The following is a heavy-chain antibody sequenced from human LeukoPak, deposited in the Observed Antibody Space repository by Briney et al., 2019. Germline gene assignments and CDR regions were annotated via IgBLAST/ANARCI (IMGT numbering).Heavy chain of an antibody. Sequence: GGSLRLSCAASGFTFSSYSMNWVRQAPGKGPEWVSSISSSSSYIYYADSVKGRFTISRDNAKNSLYLQMNSLRAEDTAVYYCARDRRHCSSTSCYSKGFDPWGQGTLVTVSS. CDR2: ISSSSSYI. D-gene: IGHD2-2*01. CDR3: ARDRRHCSSTSCYSKGFDP. CDR1: GFTFSSYS. V-gene: IGHV3-21*01. J-gene: IGHJ5*02.